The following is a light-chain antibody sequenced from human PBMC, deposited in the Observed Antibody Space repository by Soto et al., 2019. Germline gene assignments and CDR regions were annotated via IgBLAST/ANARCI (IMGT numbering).Light chain of an antibody. CDR2: KAS. J-gene: IGKJ4*01. CDR3: QQTHNTPRKFT. V-gene: IGKV1-5*03. CDR1: PSVGVF. Sequence: DIPMTQSPSIPAASIGDRVTIACPARPSVGVFLAWYQQKPGKAPKLLIYKASSLQTGVPSRFSGSGDGTEFTHTISNLQPEDFATYYCQQTHNTPRKFTFGGGTKVDIK.